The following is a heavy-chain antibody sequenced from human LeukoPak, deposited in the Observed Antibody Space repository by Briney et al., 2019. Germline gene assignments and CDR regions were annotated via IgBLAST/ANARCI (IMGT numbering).Heavy chain of an antibody. CDR3: ARDSCSGGSCFLDP. Sequence: GGSLRLSCAASGFTFSTYGMHWVRQVPGKGLEWVAVIWYDGSNKYYADSVKGRFTISRDNSKNTLYLQMNSLRAEDTAVYYCARDSCSGGSCFLDPWGQGTLVTVSS. D-gene: IGHD2-15*01. J-gene: IGHJ5*02. CDR2: IWYDGSNK. CDR1: GFTFSTYG. V-gene: IGHV3-33*08.